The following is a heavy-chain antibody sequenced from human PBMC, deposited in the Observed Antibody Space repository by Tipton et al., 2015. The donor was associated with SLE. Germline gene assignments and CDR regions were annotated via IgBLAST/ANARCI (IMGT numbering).Heavy chain of an antibody. CDR3: ARDHGGEDYYDSSGSPSAFDI. CDR2: IYTSGST. V-gene: IGHV4-4*07. Sequence: TLSLTCTVSGGSISSYYWSWIRQPAGEGLEWIGRIYTSGSTNYNPALKSRVTISVDTSKNQFSLKLSSVTAADTAVYYCARDHGGEDYYDSSGSPSAFDIWGQGTMVTVSS. D-gene: IGHD3-22*01. J-gene: IGHJ3*02. CDR1: GGSISSYY.